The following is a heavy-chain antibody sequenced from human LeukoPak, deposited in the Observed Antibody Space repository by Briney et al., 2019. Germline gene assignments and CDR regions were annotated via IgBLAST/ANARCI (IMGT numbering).Heavy chain of an antibody. D-gene: IGHD4-11*01. J-gene: IGHJ6*03. V-gene: IGHV4-59*11. CDR1: GGSISSHY. CDR3: ARDFYRDCYYYMDV. CDR2: IFYSGNT. Sequence: SETLSLTCTVSGGSISSHYWSWIRQPPGKGLEWIGYIFYSGNTNYNPSLKSRVTISVDTSKNQFSLKLSSVTAADTAVYYCARDFYRDCYYYMDVWGKGTTVIVSS.